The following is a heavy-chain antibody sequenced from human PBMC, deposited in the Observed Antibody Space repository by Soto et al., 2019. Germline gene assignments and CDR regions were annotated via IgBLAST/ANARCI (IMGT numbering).Heavy chain of an antibody. D-gene: IGHD2-15*01. Sequence: QVQLVQSGAEVKKPGASVKFSCKASGYTFTSYGISWVRQAPGQGLEWMGWISAYNGNTNYAQKLQGRVTMTTDTSTSTAYMELRSLRSADTAVYYCARDHRGVVAATPLPFDYWGQGTLVTVSS. CDR1: GYTFTSYG. CDR3: ARDHRGVVAATPLPFDY. CDR2: ISAYNGNT. J-gene: IGHJ4*02. V-gene: IGHV1-18*01.